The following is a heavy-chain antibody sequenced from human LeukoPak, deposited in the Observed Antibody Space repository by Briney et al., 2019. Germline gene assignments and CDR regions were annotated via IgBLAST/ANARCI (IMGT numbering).Heavy chain of an antibody. V-gene: IGHV3-23*01. D-gene: IGHD5-12*01. CDR1: GFTFSSYA. CDR2: LSGSGGST. Sequence: GGSLRLSCAASGFTFSSYAMSWVRQAPGKGLEWVSALSGSGGSTYYADSVKGRFTISRDNSKNTLYLQMNSLRAEDTAVYYCAKVFSGYESYFDYWGQGTLVTVSS. CDR3: AKVFSGYESYFDY. J-gene: IGHJ4*02.